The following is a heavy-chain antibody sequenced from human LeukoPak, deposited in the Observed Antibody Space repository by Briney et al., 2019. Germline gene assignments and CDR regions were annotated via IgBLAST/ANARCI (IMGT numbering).Heavy chain of an antibody. J-gene: IGHJ6*02. Sequence: ASVKVSCKASGGTFSSYAISWVRQAPGQGLEWMGGLIPIFGTPNYAQKFQGRVTITADESTSTAYMELSSLRSEDTAVYYCARWYYYDSSGYYPDYYYYGMDVWGQGTTVTVSS. CDR2: LIPIFGTP. CDR3: ARWYYYDSSGYYPDYYYYGMDV. V-gene: IGHV1-69*13. CDR1: GGTFSSYA. D-gene: IGHD3-22*01.